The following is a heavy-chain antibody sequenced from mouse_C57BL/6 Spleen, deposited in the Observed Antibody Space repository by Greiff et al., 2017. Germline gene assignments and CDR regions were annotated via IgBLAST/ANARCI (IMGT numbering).Heavy chain of an antibody. Sequence: VQLKESGGGLVKPGGSLKLSCAASGFTFSSYAMSWVRQTPEKRLEWVATISDGGSYTYYPDNVKGRFTISRDNAKNNLYLQMSHLKSEDTAMYYCARDPYGNSYYFDYWGQGTTLTVSS. V-gene: IGHV5-4*01. CDR2: ISDGGSYT. D-gene: IGHD2-1*01. CDR3: ARDPYGNSYYFDY. CDR1: GFTFSSYA. J-gene: IGHJ2*01.